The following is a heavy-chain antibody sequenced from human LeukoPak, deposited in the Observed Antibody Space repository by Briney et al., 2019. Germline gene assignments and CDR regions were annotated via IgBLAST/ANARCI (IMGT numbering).Heavy chain of an antibody. CDR2: IKQDGSEE. Sequence: GGSLRLSCAASGFTFSSYWMSWVRQAPGKGLEWVANIKQDGSEEYYVDSVKGRFTISRDNAKNSLYLQMNSLRAEDTAVYYCAREWDIVVVTAADYYYGMDVWGQGTTVTVSS. J-gene: IGHJ6*02. D-gene: IGHD2-21*02. V-gene: IGHV3-7*03. CDR1: GFTFSSYW. CDR3: AREWDIVVVTAADYYYGMDV.